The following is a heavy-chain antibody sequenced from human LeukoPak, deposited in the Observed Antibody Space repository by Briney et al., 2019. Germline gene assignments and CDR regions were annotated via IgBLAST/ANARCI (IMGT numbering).Heavy chain of an antibody. J-gene: IGHJ4*02. CDR3: EDGIRDAFDY. V-gene: IGHV3-48*02. D-gene: IGHD5-24*01. Sequence: GWSLRLSCATSGFSFTDYPMNWVRQAPGKGLEWISNIRTTAEGAKYAYYADSVKGRVTISRDDGKNTLYLHMNSLRDDDTVFFQAEDGIRDAFDYWGQGILVTVSS. CDR2: IRTTAEGAKYA. CDR1: GFSFTDYP.